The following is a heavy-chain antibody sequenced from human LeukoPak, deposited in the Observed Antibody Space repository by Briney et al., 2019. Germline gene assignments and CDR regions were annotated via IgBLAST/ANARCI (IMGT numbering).Heavy chain of an antibody. CDR3: ARSKGATTSLDFDY. CDR1: GYTFTSYG. D-gene: IGHD1-26*01. CDR2: NSAYNGNT. J-gene: IGHJ4*02. V-gene: IGHV1-18*01. Sequence: ASVKVSCKASGYTFTSYGISWVRQAPGQGLEWMGWNSAYNGNTNYAQKLQGRVTMTTDTSTSTAYMELRSLRSDDTAVYYCARSKGATTSLDFDYWGQGTLVTVSS.